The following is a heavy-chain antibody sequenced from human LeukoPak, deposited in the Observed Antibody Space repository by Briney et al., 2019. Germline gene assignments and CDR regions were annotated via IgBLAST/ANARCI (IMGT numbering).Heavy chain of an antibody. D-gene: IGHD5-18*01. CDR1: GGSISSYY. V-gene: IGHV4-59*08. Sequence: SETLSLTCTVSGGSISSYYWSWIRQPPGKGLEWIGYIYYSGGTNYNPSLKSRVTISVDTSKNQFSLKLSSVTAADTAVYYCARTARGYSYGLSDYWGQGTLVTVSS. CDR2: IYYSGGT. CDR3: ARTARGYSYGLSDY. J-gene: IGHJ4*02.